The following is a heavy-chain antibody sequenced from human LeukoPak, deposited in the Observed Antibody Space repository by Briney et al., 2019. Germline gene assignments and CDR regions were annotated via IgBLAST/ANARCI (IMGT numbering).Heavy chain of an antibody. Sequence: GGSLRLSCAASGFTFKIYSMNWVRQAPGKGLEWVSSISTSSSHMYYADSVKGRFTISRDNAKNSLYLQMNTLRAEDTAVYYCARDDTSAHLFDYWGQGTLVTVSS. J-gene: IGHJ4*02. CDR2: ISTSSSHM. V-gene: IGHV3-21*01. CDR3: ARDDTSAHLFDY. CDR1: GFTFKIYS. D-gene: IGHD3-10*01.